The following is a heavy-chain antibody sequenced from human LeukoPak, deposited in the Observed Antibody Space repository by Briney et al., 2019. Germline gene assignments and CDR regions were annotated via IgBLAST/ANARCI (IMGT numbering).Heavy chain of an antibody. CDR2: INPNSGGT. V-gene: IGHV1-2*02. J-gene: IGHJ4*02. Sequence: GASVKVSCKASGYTFTGYYMHWVRQAPGQGLEWMGWINPNSGGTNYAQKFQGRVTMTRDTSISTAYMELSRLRSDDTAVYYCARGEVEDYYGSGTDFDYWGQGTLVTVSS. CDR3: ARGEVEDYYGSGTDFDY. CDR1: GYTFTGYY. D-gene: IGHD3-10*01.